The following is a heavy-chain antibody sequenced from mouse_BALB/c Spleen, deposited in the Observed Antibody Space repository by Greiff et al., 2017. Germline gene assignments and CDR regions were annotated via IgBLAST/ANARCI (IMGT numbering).Heavy chain of an antibody. CDR3: AREFNWDY. Sequence: EVKLVESGGGLVQPGGSLKLSCAASGFTFSSYGMSWVRQTPDKRLELVATINSNGGSTYYPDSVKGRFTISRDNAKNTLYLQMSSLKSEDTAMYYCAREFNWDYWGQGTTLTVSS. V-gene: IGHV5-6-3*01. CDR1: GFTFSSYG. D-gene: IGHD4-1*01. CDR2: INSNGGST. J-gene: IGHJ2*01.